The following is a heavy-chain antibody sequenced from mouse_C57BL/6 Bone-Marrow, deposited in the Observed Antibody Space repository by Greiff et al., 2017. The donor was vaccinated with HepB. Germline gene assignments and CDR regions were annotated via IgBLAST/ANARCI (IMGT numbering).Heavy chain of an antibody. CDR2: INPNNGGT. Sequence: EVQLQQSGPELVKPGASVKMSCKASGYTFTDYNMHWVKQSHGKSLEWIGYINPNNGGTSYNQKFKGKATLTVNKSSSTAYMELHRRTSEDSAVYYCASYGYDGYFDVWGTGTTVTVSS. V-gene: IGHV1-22*01. CDR1: GYTFTDYN. J-gene: IGHJ1*03. D-gene: IGHD2-2*01. CDR3: ASYGYDGYFDV.